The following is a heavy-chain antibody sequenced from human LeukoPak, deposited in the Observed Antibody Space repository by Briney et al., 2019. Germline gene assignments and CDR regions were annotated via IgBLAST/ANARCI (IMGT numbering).Heavy chain of an antibody. J-gene: IGHJ4*02. CDR3: ARGPDPGAHAEYSSSWYY. CDR2: IYYSGST. V-gene: IGHV4-59*01. D-gene: IGHD6-13*01. CDR1: GGSISSYY. Sequence: PAETLSLTCTVSGGSISSYYGSWIRQPPGKGLEWIGYIYYSGSTNYNPSLKSRVTISVDTSKNQFSLKLSSVTAADTAVYYCARGPDPGAHAEYSSSWYYWGQGTLVTVSS.